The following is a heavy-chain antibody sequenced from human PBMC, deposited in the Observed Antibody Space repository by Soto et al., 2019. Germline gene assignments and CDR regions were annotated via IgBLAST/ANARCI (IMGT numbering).Heavy chain of an antibody. D-gene: IGHD2-2*01. CDR1: GYTFSSYA. CDR2: IHAGNGDT. Sequence: QVQLVQSGAEVKKPGASVKVSCKASGYTFSSYAVQWVRQAPGQSLEWIGWIHAGNGDTKYSQKFRGGVTLTRDTSANTAYMDLSSLRSEDTALYYCARVPRYTSDIVEVPAVMFADWFFPWGQGTLVTGSS. CDR3: ARVPRYTSDIVEVPAVMFADWFFP. J-gene: IGHJ5*02. V-gene: IGHV1-3*01.